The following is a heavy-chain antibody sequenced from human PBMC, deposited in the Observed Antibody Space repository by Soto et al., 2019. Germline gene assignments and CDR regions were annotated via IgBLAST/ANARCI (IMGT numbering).Heavy chain of an antibody. CDR1: GFTFSSYT. D-gene: IGHD3-10*01. J-gene: IGHJ4*02. Sequence: GGSLRLSCSASGFTFSSYTMHWVRQAPGKGLEYVSAISSNGGSAYYADSVKGRFTISRDNSKNTLYLQMSSLRAEDTAMYYCLKPSLGSVPFFDYWGQGTLVTVSS. CDR2: ISSNGGSA. CDR3: LKPSLGSVPFFDY. V-gene: IGHV3-64D*06.